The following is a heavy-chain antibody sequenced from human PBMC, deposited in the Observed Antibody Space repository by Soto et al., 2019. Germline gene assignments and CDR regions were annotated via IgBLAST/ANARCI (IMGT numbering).Heavy chain of an antibody. CDR2: ISGYNGNT. V-gene: IGHV1-18*01. CDR1: GYIFISYG. J-gene: IGHJ5*02. D-gene: IGHD2-2*01. Sequence: ASVKVSCKASGYIFISYGITWVRQAPGQGLEWMGWISGYNGNTKYADKLQGRVTMTTDTSTTTAYMELRSLRSDDTAVYYCARDEVPAANWLDRWGQGTLVTVSS. CDR3: ARDEVPAANWLDR.